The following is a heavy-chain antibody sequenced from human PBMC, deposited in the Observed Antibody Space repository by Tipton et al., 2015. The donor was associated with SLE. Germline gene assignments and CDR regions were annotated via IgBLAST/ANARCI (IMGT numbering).Heavy chain of an antibody. CDR2: MFSSGDT. V-gene: IGHV4-61*02. D-gene: IGHD7-27*01. CDR3: SSCNWDETFDV. CDR1: GASIKSGSYF. J-gene: IGHJ3*01. Sequence: TLSLTCTVSGASIKSGSYFWTWIRQPAGKGLEWIGRMFSSGDTNYNTSLKSRLTMSVDTSKNQFSLTVNSVTAADTAVYFCSSCNWDETFDVWGQGTMVTVSS.